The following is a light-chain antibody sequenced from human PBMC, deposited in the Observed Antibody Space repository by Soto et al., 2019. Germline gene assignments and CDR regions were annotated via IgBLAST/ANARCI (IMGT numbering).Light chain of an antibody. CDR1: QSVNSY. CDR2: AAS. J-gene: IGKJ2*01. CDR3: QQTYDTPTT. Sequence: DIQMTQSPSSLSASVGDRVTITCRASQSVNSYLNWYQQKPGKTPNLLIYAASSLQSGVPSRFSGSGSGTDFTLTISSLKPEDFATYYCQQTYDTPTTFGQGTNLEIK. V-gene: IGKV1-39*01.